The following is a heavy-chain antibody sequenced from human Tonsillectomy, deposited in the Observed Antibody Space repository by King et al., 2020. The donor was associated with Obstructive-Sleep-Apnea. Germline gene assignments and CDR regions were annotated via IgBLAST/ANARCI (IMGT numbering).Heavy chain of an antibody. D-gene: IGHD1-26*01. CDR1: GFTFSSYG. J-gene: IGHJ4*02. V-gene: IGHV3-30*18. Sequence: VQLVESGGGVVQPGRSLRLSCAASGFTFSSYGIHWVRQAPGKGLEWVAGIPDDGTKKYYADSVKGRFTISRDNSKNTLYLQINSLRAEDTAEYYCAKDRSDSGSYPYYFDYWGQGTLVTVSS. CDR3: AKDRSDSGSYPYYFDY. CDR2: IPDDGTKK.